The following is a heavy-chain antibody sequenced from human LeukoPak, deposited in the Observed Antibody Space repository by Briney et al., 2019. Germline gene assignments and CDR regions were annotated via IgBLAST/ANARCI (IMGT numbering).Heavy chain of an antibody. J-gene: IGHJ6*03. V-gene: IGHV3-7*01. CDR3: ATDLFDYMDV. CDR1: GFTFSDYW. D-gene: IGHD2-21*01. Sequence: GGSLRLSCAASGFTFSDYWMSWVRQAPGKGLEWVANIKQDGSEKYSVDSVKGRFTISRGNAKNSLYLQMNSLRAEDTAVYYCATDLFDYMDVWGKGTTVTVSS. CDR2: IKQDGSEK.